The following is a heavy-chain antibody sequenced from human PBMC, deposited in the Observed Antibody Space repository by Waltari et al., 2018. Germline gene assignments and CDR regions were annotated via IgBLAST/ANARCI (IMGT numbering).Heavy chain of an antibody. V-gene: IGHV4-61*02. Sequence: YWSWIRQPAGKGLEWIGRIYTSGSTNYNPSLKSRVTISVDTSKNQFSLKLSSVTAADTAVYYCARERYGSGSFPDYWGQGTLVTVSS. CDR3: ARERYGSGSFPDY. J-gene: IGHJ4*02. CDR2: IYTSGST. D-gene: IGHD3-10*01. CDR1: Y.